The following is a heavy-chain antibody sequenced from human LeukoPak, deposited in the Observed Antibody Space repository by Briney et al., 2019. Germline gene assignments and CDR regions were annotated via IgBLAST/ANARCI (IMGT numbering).Heavy chain of an antibody. CDR3: ARALYYYDSSGYCDY. CDR2: INHSGST. V-gene: IGHV4-34*01. Sequence: SETLSLTCAVYGGSFSGYYWSWIRQPPGKGLEWIGEINHSGSTNYNPSLKSRVTISVDTSKNQFSLKLSSVTAADTAVYYCARALYYYDSSGYCDYWGQGTLVTVS. D-gene: IGHD3-22*01. CDR1: GGSFSGYY. J-gene: IGHJ4*02.